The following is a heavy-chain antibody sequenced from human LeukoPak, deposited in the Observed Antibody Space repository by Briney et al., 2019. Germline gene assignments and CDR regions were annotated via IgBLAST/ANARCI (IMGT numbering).Heavy chain of an antibody. Sequence: GGSLRLSCAASGFSFSSYWMSWVRQAPGKGLEWVANIKQDGSEKYYVDSVKGRFTISRDNAKNSMYLQMNSLRAEDTAVYYCATDGGYCSSTSCYRGDYFDFWGQGTLVTVSS. V-gene: IGHV3-7*01. CDR3: ATDGGYCSSTSCYRGDYFDF. CDR2: IKQDGSEK. CDR1: GFSFSSYW. D-gene: IGHD2-2*02. J-gene: IGHJ4*02.